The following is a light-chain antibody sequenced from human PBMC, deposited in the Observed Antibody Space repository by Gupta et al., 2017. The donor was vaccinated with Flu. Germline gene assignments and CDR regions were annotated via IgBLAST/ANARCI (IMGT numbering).Light chain of an antibody. CDR3: QQSYSTPRST. J-gene: IGKJ1*01. CDR1: QSISGY. V-gene: IGKV1-39*01. CDR2: GAS. Sequence: DIQMTQSPSSLSASIGDRVTITCRASQSISGYLNWYQQKSGEAPKLLIYGASTLQSGVPSRFSGSGSGTDFILTISILQPEDFASYFCQQSYSTPRSTFGQGTKVEIK.